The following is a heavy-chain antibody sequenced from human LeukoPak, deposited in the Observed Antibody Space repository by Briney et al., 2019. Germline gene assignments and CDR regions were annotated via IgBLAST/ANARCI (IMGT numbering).Heavy chain of an antibody. CDR2: VSGSGGST. D-gene: IGHD6-19*01. CDR3: AKVWSHIAVAGQDY. CDR1: GFTFSSYA. Sequence: GGSLRLSCAASGFTFSSYAMSWVRQAPGKGLEWVSAVSGSGGSTYYADSVKGRFTISRDNSKNTLYLQMNSLRAEDTAVYYCAKVWSHIAVAGQDYWGQGTLVTVSS. V-gene: IGHV3-23*01. J-gene: IGHJ4*02.